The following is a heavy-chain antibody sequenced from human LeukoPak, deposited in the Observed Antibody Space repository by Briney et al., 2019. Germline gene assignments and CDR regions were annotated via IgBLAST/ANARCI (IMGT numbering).Heavy chain of an antibody. CDR2: ISSSGSTI. CDR1: GFTFSSYE. CDR3: ARETYCSGGSCYKGNAFDI. V-gene: IGHV3-48*03. D-gene: IGHD2-15*01. J-gene: IGHJ3*02. Sequence: GGSLRLSCAASGFTFSSYEMNWVRQAPGKGLEWVSYISSSGSTIYYADSVKGRFTISRDNAKNSLYLQMNSLRADDTAVYYCARETYCSGGSCYKGNAFDIWGQGTMVTVSS.